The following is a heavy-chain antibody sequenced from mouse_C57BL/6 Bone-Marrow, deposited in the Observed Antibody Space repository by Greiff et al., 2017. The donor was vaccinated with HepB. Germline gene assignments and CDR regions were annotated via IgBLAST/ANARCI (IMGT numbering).Heavy chain of an antibody. CDR2: IRNKANGYTT. CDR1: GFTFTDYY. J-gene: IGHJ2*01. CDR3: ARLYYDYDFDY. V-gene: IGHV7-3*01. D-gene: IGHD2-4*01. Sequence: EVKLVESGGGLVQPGGSLSLSCAASGFTFTDYYMSWVRQPPGKALEWLGFIRNKANGYTTEYSASVKGRFTISRDNSQSILYLQMNALRAEDSATYYCARLYYDYDFDYWGQGTTLTVSS.